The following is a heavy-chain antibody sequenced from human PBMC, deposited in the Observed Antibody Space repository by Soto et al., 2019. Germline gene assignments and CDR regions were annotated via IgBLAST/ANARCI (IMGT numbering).Heavy chain of an antibody. Sequence: QVQLVESGGGVVQPGRSLRLSCAASGFTFSSYGMHWVRQAPGKGLEWVAVIWYDGSNKYYADSVKGRFTISRDNSKNTLYLQMNSLRAEDTAVYYCARDMSSVAWADAFDIWCQGTMVTVSS. J-gene: IGHJ3*02. CDR1: GFTFSSYG. CDR2: IWYDGSNK. V-gene: IGHV3-33*01. CDR3: ARDMSSVAWADAFDI. D-gene: IGHD5-12*01.